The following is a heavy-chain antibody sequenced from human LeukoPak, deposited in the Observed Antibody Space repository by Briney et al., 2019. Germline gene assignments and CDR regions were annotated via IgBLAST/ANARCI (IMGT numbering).Heavy chain of an antibody. D-gene: IGHD2-2*01. V-gene: IGHV3-66*04. J-gene: IGHJ4*02. CDR1: GFTVSSNY. CDR3: ARHRGYCSSTSCYPYYFDY. Sequence: GGSLRLSCAASGFTVSSNYMSWVRQAPGKGLEWVSVIYSGGSTYYADSAKGRFTISRNNSKNTLYLQMNSLRAEDTAVYYCARHRGYCSSTSCYPYYFDYWGQGTLVTVSS. CDR2: IYSGGST.